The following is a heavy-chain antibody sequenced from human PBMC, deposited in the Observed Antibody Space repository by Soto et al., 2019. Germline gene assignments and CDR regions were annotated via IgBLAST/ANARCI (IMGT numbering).Heavy chain of an antibody. CDR1: XYSFTNYW. Sequence: GESLKISCKGSXYSFTNYWIGLVRQMPGKGLEWMGIIYPADSDTRYSPSFQGQVTISADKSINTAYLQWNSLKASDTAMFYCARHRGSSWRDAFDIWGQGTMVTVSS. CDR2: IYPADSDT. CDR3: ARHRGSSWRDAFDI. D-gene: IGHD6-13*01. J-gene: IGHJ3*02. V-gene: IGHV5-51*01.